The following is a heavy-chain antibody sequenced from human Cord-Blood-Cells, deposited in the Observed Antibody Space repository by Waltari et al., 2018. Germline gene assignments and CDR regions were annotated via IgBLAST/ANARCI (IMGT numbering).Heavy chain of an antibody. J-gene: IGHJ4*02. CDR1: GFTFSSYG. CDR3: AKTRELGFDY. CDR2: ISYDGSNK. D-gene: IGHD7-27*01. V-gene: IGHV3-30*18. Sequence: QVQLVESGGGVVQPGRSLRLSCAASGFTFSSYGMPWVRQAPGKGLEWVAVISYDGSNKYYADSVKGRFTISRDNSKNTLYLQMNSLRAEDTAVYYCAKTRELGFDYWGQGTLVTVSS.